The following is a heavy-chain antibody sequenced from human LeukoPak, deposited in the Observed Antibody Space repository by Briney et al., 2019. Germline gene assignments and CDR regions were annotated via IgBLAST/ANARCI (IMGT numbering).Heavy chain of an antibody. D-gene: IGHD3-10*01. CDR1: GFTFSSYG. Sequence: GGSLRLSCAASGFTFSSYGMHWVRQAPGKGLEWVAVISYDGSNKYYADSVKGRFTISRDNSKNTLYLQMNSLRAEDTAVYYCAKDTVTMVRGVYDYWGQGTLVTVSS. CDR2: ISYDGSNK. J-gene: IGHJ4*02. CDR3: AKDTVTMVRGVYDY. V-gene: IGHV3-30*18.